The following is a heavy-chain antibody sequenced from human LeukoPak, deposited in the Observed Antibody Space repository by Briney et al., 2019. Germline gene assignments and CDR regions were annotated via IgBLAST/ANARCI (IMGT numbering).Heavy chain of an antibody. CDR3: GQSSRGWYPNWFDP. J-gene: IGHJ5*02. V-gene: IGHV3-66*01. CDR1: GLTVSSNY. D-gene: IGHD6-19*01. Sequence: GGSLRLSCAASGLTVSSNYMRWVRQAPGKGLEWVSVIFSDGNTFYADSVKGRFTISKDNSKNTLYLPMNSLRAEDTAVYYCGQSSRGWYPNWFDPWGQGTLVTVSS. CDR2: IFSDGNT.